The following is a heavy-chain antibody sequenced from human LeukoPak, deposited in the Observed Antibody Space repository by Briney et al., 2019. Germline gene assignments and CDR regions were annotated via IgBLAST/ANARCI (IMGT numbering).Heavy chain of an antibody. Sequence: PGGSLGLSCAASGFIFDDYAMHWVRQAPGKGLEWVSRISWNRGSIGYVDSVKGRFTISRDNAKNSLYLQMDSLRTEDTALYYCAKGIVGSSTAIDIWGQGTMVTVSS. V-gene: IGHV3-9*01. CDR3: AKGIVGSSTAIDI. J-gene: IGHJ3*02. CDR2: ISWNRGSI. CDR1: GFIFDDYA. D-gene: IGHD1-26*01.